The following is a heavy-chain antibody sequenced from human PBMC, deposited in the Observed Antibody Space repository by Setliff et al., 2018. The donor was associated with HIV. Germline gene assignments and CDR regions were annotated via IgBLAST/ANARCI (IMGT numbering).Heavy chain of an antibody. D-gene: IGHD3-10*01. Sequence: GGSLRLSCTSSGFTFSNYAMSWVRQAPGKGLEWVSAISGSGSSAYYADSVKGQLTISRDNSKNTLNLQMTSLRAADTAIYYCAKDPFHYYSSEENYFGPWGQGTLVTVSS. J-gene: IGHJ5*02. CDR2: ISGSGSSA. V-gene: IGHV3-23*01. CDR3: AKDPFHYYSSEENYFGP. CDR1: GFTFSNYA.